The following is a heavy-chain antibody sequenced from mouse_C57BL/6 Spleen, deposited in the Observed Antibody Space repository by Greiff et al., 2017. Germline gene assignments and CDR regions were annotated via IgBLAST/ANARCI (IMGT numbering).Heavy chain of an antibody. D-gene: IGHD1-1*01. V-gene: IGHV1-26*01. J-gene: IGHJ1*03. Sequence: EVQLQQSGPELVKPGASVKISCKASGYTFTDYYMNCVKQSHGKSLEWIGDINPNNGGTSYNQKFKGKATLTVDKSSSTAYMELRSLTSEDSAVYYCARGNYYGRGYFDVWGTGTTVTVSS. CDR1: GYTFTDYY. CDR3: ARGNYYGRGYFDV. CDR2: INPNNGGT.